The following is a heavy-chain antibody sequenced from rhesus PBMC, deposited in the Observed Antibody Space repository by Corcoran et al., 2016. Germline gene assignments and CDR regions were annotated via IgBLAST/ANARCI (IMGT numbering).Heavy chain of an antibody. CDR1: GVTFSVYG. CDR3: TRFDY. V-gene: IGHV3-54*02. CDR2: LSSGGSEK. Sequence: EVQLVESGGGLVQPGGSLRLSCEASGVTFSVYGVHWDRQAPGKGLGWVAVLSSGGSEKYPADFVKERITISRGHSKKTLYLQMNNLKLGDTAVYYCTRFDYWGQGVVVTVSS. J-gene: IGHJ4*01.